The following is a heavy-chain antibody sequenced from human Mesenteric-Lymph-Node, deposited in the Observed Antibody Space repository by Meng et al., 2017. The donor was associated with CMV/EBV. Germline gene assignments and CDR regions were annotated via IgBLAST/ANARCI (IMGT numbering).Heavy chain of an antibody. CDR1: GFTFTSYS. CDR3: ARIDYGDYVRLGAFDI. J-gene: IGHJ3*02. D-gene: IGHD4-17*01. Sequence: GFTFTSYSMNWVRQAPGKGLEWVSSISSSSSYIYYADSVKGRFTISRDNAKNSLYLQMNSLRAEDTAVYYCARIDYGDYVRLGAFDIWGQGTMVPSPQ. V-gene: IGHV3-21*01. CDR2: ISSSSSYI.